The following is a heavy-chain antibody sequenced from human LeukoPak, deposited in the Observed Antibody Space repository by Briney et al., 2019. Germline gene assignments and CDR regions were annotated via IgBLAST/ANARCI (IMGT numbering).Heavy chain of an antibody. CDR1: GFTLSNAW. CDR3: TTDCSGGSCYEYYFDY. CDR2: MKSKTDGGTT. Sequence: PGGSLRLSCAASGFTLSNAWMSWVRQAPGKGREWVGRMKSKTDGGTTDYAAPVKGRFTISRDDSKNTLYLQMTSLKTEDTAVYYCTTDCSGGSCYEYYFDYWGQGTLVTVSS. V-gene: IGHV3-15*01. J-gene: IGHJ4*02. D-gene: IGHD2-15*01.